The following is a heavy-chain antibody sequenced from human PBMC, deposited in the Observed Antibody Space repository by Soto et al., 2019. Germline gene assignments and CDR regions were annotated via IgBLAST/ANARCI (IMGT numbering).Heavy chain of an antibody. J-gene: IGHJ3*02. D-gene: IGHD2-8*02. V-gene: IGHV3-23*01. CDR2: ILVDGRT. CDR1: GFICSSYD. CDR3: AKATATGGGAFDI. Sequence: LRLSCAASGFICSSYDMSWVRQAPGKGLEWVSTILVDGRTFYVDSVKGRFTISRDSSQNTVYLQMNSLTAGDTALYYCAKATATGGGAFDICGQGTMVTVSS.